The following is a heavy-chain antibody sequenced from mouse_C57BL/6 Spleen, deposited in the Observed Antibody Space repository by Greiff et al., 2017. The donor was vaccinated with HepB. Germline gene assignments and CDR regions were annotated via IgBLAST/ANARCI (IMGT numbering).Heavy chain of an antibody. D-gene: IGHD2-2*01. V-gene: IGHV1-63*01. CDR1: GYTFTNYW. CDR3: ARGMVTRYFDV. Sequence: QVQLQQSGAELVRPGTSVKMSCKASGYTFTNYWIGWAKQRPGHGLEWIGDIYPGGGYTNYNEKFKGKATLTADKSSSTAYMQFSSLTSEDSAIYYCARGMVTRYFDVWGTGTTVTVSS. J-gene: IGHJ1*03. CDR2: IYPGGGYT.